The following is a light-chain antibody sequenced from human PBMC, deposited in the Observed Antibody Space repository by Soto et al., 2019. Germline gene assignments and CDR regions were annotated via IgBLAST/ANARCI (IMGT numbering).Light chain of an antibody. CDR1: QSVSSN. CDR3: QQYNNWPPVT. V-gene: IGKV3-15*01. CDR2: GAS. Sequence: IVMTQSPATLSVSPGERATLSCRASQSVSSNLAWYQQKSGQAPRLLIYGASTRATGIPARFSGSGSVTEFTLTISSLQSEDFAVYYCQQYNNWPPVTFGGGTKVEIK. J-gene: IGKJ4*01.